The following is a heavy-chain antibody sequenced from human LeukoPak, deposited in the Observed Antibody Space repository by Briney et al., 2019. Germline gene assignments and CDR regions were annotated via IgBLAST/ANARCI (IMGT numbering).Heavy chain of an antibody. CDR1: GGSISSYY. V-gene: IGHV4-59*01. CDR2: IYYSGST. D-gene: IGHD2-2*01. CDR3: ALGSVPATYYYYDMDV. J-gene: IGHJ6*03. Sequence: SETLSLTCTVSGGSISSYYWSWIRQPPGKGLEWIGYIYYSGSTNYNPSLKSRVTISVDTSKNQFSLKLSSVTAADTAVYYCALGSVPATYYYYDMDVWGKGTTVTVSS.